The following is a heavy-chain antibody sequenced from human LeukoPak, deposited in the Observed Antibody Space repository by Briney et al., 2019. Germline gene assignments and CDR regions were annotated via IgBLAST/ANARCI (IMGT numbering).Heavy chain of an antibody. Sequence: ASVKVSCKASGYTFNSYDIHWVRQATGQGLEWMGWMNPNSGNTGYAQQFQGRVTITRNTSINTAYIELSSLRSEDTAVYYCARGYDSSGYKTNSDYWGQGTLVTVSS. J-gene: IGHJ4*02. V-gene: IGHV1-8*01. CDR3: ARGYDSSGYKTNSDY. D-gene: IGHD3-22*01. CDR2: MNPNSGNT. CDR1: GYTFNSYD.